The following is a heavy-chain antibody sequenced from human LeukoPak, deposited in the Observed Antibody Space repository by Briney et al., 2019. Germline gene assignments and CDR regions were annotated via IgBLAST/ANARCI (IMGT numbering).Heavy chain of an antibody. D-gene: IGHD2-2*01. CDR3: ARGGCSSTSCYPPPPNWFDP. CDR2: ISAYNGNT. Sequence: ASVKVSCKASGYTFTSYGISWVRQAPGQGLEWIGWISAYNGNTNYAQKLQGRVTMTTDTSTSTAYMELRSLRSDDTAVYYCARGGCSSTSCYPPPPNWFDPWGQGTLVTVSS. J-gene: IGHJ5*02. CDR1: GYTFTSYG. V-gene: IGHV1-18*04.